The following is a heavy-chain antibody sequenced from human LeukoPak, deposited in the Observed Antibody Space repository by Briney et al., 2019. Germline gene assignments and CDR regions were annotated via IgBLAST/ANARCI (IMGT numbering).Heavy chain of an antibody. V-gene: IGHV3-7*01. Sequence: GGSLRLSCAASGFTFSSYWMSWVRQAPGKGLEWVANIKQDGSEKYYVDSVKGRFTISRDNAKNSLYLQMNSLRAEDTAVYYCAREGSDLETYFDYWGQGTLVTVSS. CDR2: IKQDGSEK. J-gene: IGHJ4*02. CDR1: GFTFSSYW. CDR3: AREGSDLETYFDY. D-gene: IGHD3-10*01.